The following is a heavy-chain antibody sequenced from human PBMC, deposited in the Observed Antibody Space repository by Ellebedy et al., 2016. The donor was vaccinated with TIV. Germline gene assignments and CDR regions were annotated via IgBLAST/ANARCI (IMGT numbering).Heavy chain of an antibody. J-gene: IGHJ4*02. Sequence: ASVKVSXXASGYTFTSYCITWVRQAPGQGLEWMGWISAYNGNTNYAQKFQGRVTMTTDTSTSTAYMELTSLRYDDTAVYYCARVRSGTYYPGGSYWGQGTLVTVSS. V-gene: IGHV1-18*01. CDR1: GYTFTSYC. CDR2: ISAYNGNT. CDR3: ARVRSGTYYPGGSY. D-gene: IGHD1-26*01.